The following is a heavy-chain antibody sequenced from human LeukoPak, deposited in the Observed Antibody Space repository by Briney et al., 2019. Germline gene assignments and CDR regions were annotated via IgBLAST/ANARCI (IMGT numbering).Heavy chain of an antibody. CDR2: IKQDGSAK. Sequence: GGSLRLSCAASGFTFNRYWMSWVRQAPGKELQWVANIKQDGSAKYYVDSVKGRFTISRDNAKNSLYLQMNSLRAEDTAVYYCARVRGYGDYYDSSGYDYWGQGTLVTVSS. CDR3: ARVRGYGDYYDSSGYDY. J-gene: IGHJ4*02. CDR1: GFTFNRYW. V-gene: IGHV3-7*01. D-gene: IGHD3-22*01.